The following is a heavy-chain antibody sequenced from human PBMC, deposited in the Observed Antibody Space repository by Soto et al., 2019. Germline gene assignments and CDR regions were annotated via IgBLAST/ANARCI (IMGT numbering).Heavy chain of an antibody. CDR2: ISYGGSNK. V-gene: IGHV3-30*18. J-gene: IGHJ3*02. CDR1: GFTFSSYG. Sequence: QVQLVESGGGVVQPGRSLRLSCAASGFTFSSYGMHWVRQAPGKGLEWVAVISYGGSNKYYADSVKGRFTISRDNSKNTLYLQMNSLRAEDTAVYYCAKGDYDIRAFDIWGQGTMVTVSS. CDR3: AKGDYDIRAFDI. D-gene: IGHD3-22*01.